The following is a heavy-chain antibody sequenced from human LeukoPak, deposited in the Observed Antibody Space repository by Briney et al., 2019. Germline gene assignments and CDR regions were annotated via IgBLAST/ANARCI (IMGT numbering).Heavy chain of an antibody. J-gene: IGHJ4*02. Sequence: PSETLSLTCAVSGGSISSGGYSWSWIRQPPGKGLEWIGYIYHSGSTYYNPSLKSRVTISVDRSKNQFSLKLSSVTAADTAVYYCAREQLDGGFWSGFDYWGQGTLVTVSS. CDR1: GGSISSGGYS. CDR3: AREQLDGGFWSGFDY. CDR2: IYHSGST. V-gene: IGHV4-30-2*01. D-gene: IGHD3-3*01.